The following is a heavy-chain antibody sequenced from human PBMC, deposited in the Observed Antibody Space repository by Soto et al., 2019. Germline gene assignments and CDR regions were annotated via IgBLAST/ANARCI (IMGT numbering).Heavy chain of an antibody. J-gene: IGHJ4*02. Sequence: PSETLSVTSFFAVGSISISSYHLGWIRQPPGKGLEWIGTISYSGSTYYNPSLKSRVTISVDTSKNQFSLRLNSVTAADTAVYYCARGPYYDISTGYYSDYWGQGTMVTVSS. D-gene: IGHD3-9*01. V-gene: IGHV4-39*01. CDR1: VGSISISSYH. CDR3: ARGPYYDISTGYYSDY. CDR2: ISYSGST.